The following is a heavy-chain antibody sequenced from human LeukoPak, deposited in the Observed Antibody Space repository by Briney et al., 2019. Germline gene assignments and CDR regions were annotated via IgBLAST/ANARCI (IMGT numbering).Heavy chain of an antibody. Sequence: GGSLRLSCAASGFTFSDYFMTWIRQAPGKGLEWVSYISGSGSNKYYADSVKGRFTISRDNAKNSLYLQMNSLRAEDTAVYYCAKEGPGPHFDYWGQGTLVTVSS. CDR1: GFTFSDYF. CDR2: ISGSGSNK. V-gene: IGHV3-11*04. D-gene: IGHD1-1*01. CDR3: AKEGPGPHFDY. J-gene: IGHJ4*02.